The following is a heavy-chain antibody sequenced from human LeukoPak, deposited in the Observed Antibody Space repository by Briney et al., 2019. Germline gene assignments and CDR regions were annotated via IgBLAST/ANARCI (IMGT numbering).Heavy chain of an antibody. J-gene: IGHJ4*02. Sequence: GGSLRLSCAASGFDFSSYGMNWFRHAPGKGLEWVSGISGRGDTTHYADSVKGRFTISRDNFKNTLYLQMRSLRPDDTAVYFCAKEGSALWFGELSHYFDYWGQGTLVTVSS. V-gene: IGHV3-23*01. CDR3: AKEGSALWFGELSHYFDY. D-gene: IGHD3-10*01. CDR1: GFDFSSYG. CDR2: ISGRGDTT.